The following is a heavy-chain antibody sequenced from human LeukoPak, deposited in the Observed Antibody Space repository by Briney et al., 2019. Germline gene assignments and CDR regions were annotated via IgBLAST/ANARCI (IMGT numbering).Heavy chain of an antibody. J-gene: IGHJ4*02. D-gene: IGHD3-9*01. Sequence: ASVKVSCKASGYSFTNYDINWVRQATGQGLEWMGWINPKSGGANYAQKFQGRVTMTWDTSISTAYMELSRLRSDDTAVYYCAREYILTAYYGDYWGQGTLVTVSS. CDR2: INPKSGGA. CDR1: GYSFTNYD. V-gene: IGHV1-2*02. CDR3: AREYILTAYYGDY.